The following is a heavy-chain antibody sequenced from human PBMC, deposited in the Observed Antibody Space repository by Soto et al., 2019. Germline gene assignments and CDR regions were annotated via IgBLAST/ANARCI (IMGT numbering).Heavy chain of an antibody. J-gene: IGHJ6*02. CDR1: GFTSSSYD. CDR3: ARDIRYCSGNSCYSGGMDV. D-gene: IGHD2-15*01. Sequence: ESGGGLVQPGGSLSLSFAAFGFTSSSYDMHWAGQVPGKGLEWVSVIGTAGDTYYPGSVKGRFTISRENAKNSLYLQMNSLRAEDTAVYYCARDIRYCSGNSCYSGGMDVWGQGTTVTVSS. V-gene: IGHV3-13*01. CDR2: IGTAGDT.